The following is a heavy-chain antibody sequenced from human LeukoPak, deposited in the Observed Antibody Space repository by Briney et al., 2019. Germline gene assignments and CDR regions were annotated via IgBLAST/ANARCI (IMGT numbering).Heavy chain of an antibody. D-gene: IGHD6-19*01. CDR2: IYSGGST. Sequence: GGSLRLSCAASGFTVSSNYMSWVRQAPGKGLEWVSVIYSGGSTYNADSVKGRFTISRAKNTLYLQMSSLRAEDTAVYYCARMSRIRLGSGWYFAPSDFDYWGQGTLVTVSS. V-gene: IGHV3-66*01. CDR3: ARMSRIRLGSGWYFAPSDFDY. CDR1: GFTVSSNY. J-gene: IGHJ4*02.